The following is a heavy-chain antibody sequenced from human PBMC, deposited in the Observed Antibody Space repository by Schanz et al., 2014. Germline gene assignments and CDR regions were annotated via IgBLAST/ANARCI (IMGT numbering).Heavy chain of an antibody. Sequence: QVQVVQSGAEVKKPGASVKVSCKASGYTFISYGLSWVRQAPGQGLEWLGWIRPDNGHTTYSQKVRDRVIFTTDTSANTAYMELRSLRSDDTAHYYCVRVPSRDVSFDLWGRGTLVTVSS. CDR2: IRPDNGHT. CDR1: GYTFISYG. D-gene: IGHD3-16*01. J-gene: IGHJ2*01. V-gene: IGHV1-18*01. CDR3: VRVPSRDVSFDL.